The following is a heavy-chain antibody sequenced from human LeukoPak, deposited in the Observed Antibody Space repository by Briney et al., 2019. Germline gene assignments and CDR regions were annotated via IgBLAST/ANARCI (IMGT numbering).Heavy chain of an antibody. J-gene: IGHJ4*02. CDR2: IWSDGSNK. Sequence: PGRSLRLSCAASGFVFSRYGMHWVRQAPGKGLEWVAVIWSDGSNKYYADSVKGRFTISRDNDKNTLYLQVDSLTTDDTAFYYCTKDMSTAMTPGFDYWGQGTLVTVSP. D-gene: IGHD5-18*01. CDR3: TKDMSTAMTPGFDY. CDR1: GFVFSRYG. V-gene: IGHV3-33*06.